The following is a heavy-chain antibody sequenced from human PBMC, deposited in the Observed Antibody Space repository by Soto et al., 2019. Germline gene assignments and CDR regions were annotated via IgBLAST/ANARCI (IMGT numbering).Heavy chain of an antibody. D-gene: IGHD3-22*01. CDR3: ATGQYYYDSSGYYYS. J-gene: IGHJ4*02. CDR2: ISSSSSYT. V-gene: IGHV3-11*03. CDR1: GFTFSDYY. Sequence: PGGSLRLSCAASGFTFSDYYMSWIRQAPGKGLEWVSYISSSSSYTNYADSVKGRFTISRDNAKNSLYLQMNSLRAEDTAVYYCATGQYYYDSSGYYYSWGQGTLVTVSS.